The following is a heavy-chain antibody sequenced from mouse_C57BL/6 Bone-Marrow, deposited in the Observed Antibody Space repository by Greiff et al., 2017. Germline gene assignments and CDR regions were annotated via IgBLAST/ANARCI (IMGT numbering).Heavy chain of an antibody. CDR2: IWSGGST. Sequence: VQVVESGPGLVQPSQSLSITCTVSGFSLTSYGVHWVRQSPGKGLEWLGVIWSGGSTDYNAAFISRLSISKDNSKSQVFFKMNSLQADDTAIYYCAETAYYSPWFAYWGQGTLVTVSA. D-gene: IGHD2-12*01. CDR1: GFSLTSYG. CDR3: AETAYYSPWFAY. V-gene: IGHV2-2*01. J-gene: IGHJ3*01.